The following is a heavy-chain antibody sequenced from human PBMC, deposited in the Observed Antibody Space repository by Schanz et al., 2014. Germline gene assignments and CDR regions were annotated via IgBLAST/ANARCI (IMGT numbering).Heavy chain of an antibody. CDR2: ISSSGSSI. J-gene: IGHJ4*02. V-gene: IGHV3-21*06. Sequence: EVQLVESGGGLVQPGGSLRLSCAASGFTFSSYSMYWVRQAPGKGLEWVSSISSSGSSIYYADSVKGRFTISRDNANNSLFLRMNSLRAEDTAVYYCARGVRIDYWGQGTLXTVSS. D-gene: IGHD3-3*01. CDR3: ARGVRIDY. CDR1: GFTFSSYS.